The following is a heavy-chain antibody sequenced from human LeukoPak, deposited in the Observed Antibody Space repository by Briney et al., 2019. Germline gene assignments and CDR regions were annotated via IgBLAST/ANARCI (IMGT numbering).Heavy chain of an antibody. D-gene: IGHD2-2*01. CDR3: ARGKGGDIVVVPAAIPNWFDP. CDR1: GYTFTSYG. V-gene: IGHV1-18*01. J-gene: IGHJ5*02. Sequence: GASVKVPCKASGYTFTSYGISWVRQAPGQGLEWMGWISAYNGSTNYAQKLQGRVTMTTDTSTSTAYMELRSLRSDDTAVYYCARGKGGDIVVVPAAIPNWFDPWGQGTLVTVSS. CDR2: ISAYNGST.